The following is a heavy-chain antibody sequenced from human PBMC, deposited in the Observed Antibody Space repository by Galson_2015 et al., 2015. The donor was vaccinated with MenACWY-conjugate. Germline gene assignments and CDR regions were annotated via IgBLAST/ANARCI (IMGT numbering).Heavy chain of an antibody. CDR2: IKQDGSEK. V-gene: IGHV3-7*03. D-gene: IGHD1-14*01. CDR1: GFTFSSYW. Sequence: SLRLSCAASGFTFSSYWMSWVRQAPGKGLEWVANIKQDGSEKYYVDSVKGRFTISRDNAKNSLYLQMNSLRAEDTAVYYCARIDPDGYYYYYGMDVWGQGTTVTVSS. J-gene: IGHJ6*02. CDR3: ARIDPDGYYYYYGMDV.